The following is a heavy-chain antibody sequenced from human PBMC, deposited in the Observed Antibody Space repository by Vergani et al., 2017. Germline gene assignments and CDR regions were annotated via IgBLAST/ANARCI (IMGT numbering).Heavy chain of an antibody. D-gene: IGHD3-10*01. CDR1: GGSISSGGYY. Sequence: QVQLQESGPGLVKPSQTLSLTCTVSGGSISSGGYYWGWIRQPAGKGLEWIGRIYLSGSTNYNPSLKSRVTISVDPSKNQFSLRLSSVTAADTAVYYCARSPYGSGAIRFDPWGQGTLVTVSS. CDR3: ARSPYGSGAIRFDP. V-gene: IGHV4-61*02. J-gene: IGHJ5*02. CDR2: IYLSGST.